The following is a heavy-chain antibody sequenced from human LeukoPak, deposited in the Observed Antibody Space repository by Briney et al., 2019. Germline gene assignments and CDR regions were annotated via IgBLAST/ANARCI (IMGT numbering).Heavy chain of an antibody. Sequence: GGSLRLSCAVSGITLNNYGMTWVRQAPGKGLEWVAGISDSGGSTKYADSVKGRFTISRDNSKNTLYLQMYSLRAEDTAVYYCTLIQGWGAGSYFLDYWGQGTLVTVSS. J-gene: IGHJ4*02. CDR2: ISDSGGST. V-gene: IGHV3-23*01. D-gene: IGHD3-10*01. CDR1: GITLNNYG. CDR3: TLIQGWGAGSYFLDY.